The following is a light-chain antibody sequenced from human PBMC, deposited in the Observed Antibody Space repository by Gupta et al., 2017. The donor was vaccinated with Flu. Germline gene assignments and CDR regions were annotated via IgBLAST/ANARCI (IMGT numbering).Light chain of an antibody. Sequence: QSALTQPPPASGSPGQSIPISCTATSSDVGAYKYVSWHQQHAGKAPKLIIYEVTKRPSGVPDRFSGSKSGNSASLTVSGLQAEAEGDYYCSARTVSDTFVFGTGTAVTVL. CDR2: EVT. CDR3: SARTVSDTFV. J-gene: IGLJ1*01. V-gene: IGLV2-8*01. CDR1: SSDVGAYKY.